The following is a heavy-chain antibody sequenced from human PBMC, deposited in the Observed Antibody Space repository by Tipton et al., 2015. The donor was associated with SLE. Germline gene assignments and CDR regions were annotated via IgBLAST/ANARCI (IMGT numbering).Heavy chain of an antibody. CDR3: ARDGGGDYPGTTGYYMDV. J-gene: IGHJ6*03. D-gene: IGHD2-21*02. Sequence: TLSLTCAVSGHSISDGYYWAWMRQSPGKGLEWIGSSNRGGSTYYSPSLKSRVTISLDMSNNQFSLKLTSMTAADTAVYYCARDGGGDYPGTTGYYMDVWGKGTTVTVSS. CDR2: SNRGGST. CDR1: GHSISDGYY. V-gene: IGHV4-38-2*02.